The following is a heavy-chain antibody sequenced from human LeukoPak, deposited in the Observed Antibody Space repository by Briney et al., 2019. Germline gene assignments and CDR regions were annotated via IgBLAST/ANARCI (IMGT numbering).Heavy chain of an antibody. J-gene: IGHJ5*02. Sequence: ASVKVSYKASGYTFTSYAMHWVRQAPGQRLEWMGWINAGNGNTKYSQNFQGRVTITRDTSASTAYMELSSLRSEDTAVFYCARGLGYGGDHWGQGTLVTVSS. V-gene: IGHV1-3*01. D-gene: IGHD4-23*01. CDR2: INAGNGNT. CDR3: ARGLGYGGDH. CDR1: GYTFTSYA.